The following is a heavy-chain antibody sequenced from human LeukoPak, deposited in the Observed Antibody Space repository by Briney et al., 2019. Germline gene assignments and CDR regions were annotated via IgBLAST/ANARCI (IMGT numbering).Heavy chain of an antibody. CDR3: ERSVDSSNWYYFDH. J-gene: IGHJ4*02. V-gene: IGHV3-48*03. CDR1: GFTFSNYE. Sequence: PRGSLRLSCAASGFTFSNYEMNWVRQAPGQGLEGVSCISCNGRSIYYADSLKGRVTISIDNSKHSLSLQMNSLRPEDTAVYYCERSVDSSNWYYFDHWGQGNLVTVSS. CDR2: ISCNGRSI. D-gene: IGHD6-13*01.